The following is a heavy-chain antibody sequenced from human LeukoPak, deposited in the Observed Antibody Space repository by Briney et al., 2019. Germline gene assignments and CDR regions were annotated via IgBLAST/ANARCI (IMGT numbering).Heavy chain of an antibody. J-gene: IGHJ4*02. Sequence: PGGSLRLSCAASGFTFSSYAMHWVRQAPGKGLEWVAVISYDGSNKYYADSVKGRFTISRDNSKNTLCLQMNSLRAEDTAVYYCARITMVRGGYFDYWGQGTLVTVSS. D-gene: IGHD3-10*01. CDR3: ARITMVRGGYFDY. V-gene: IGHV3-30*04. CDR2: ISYDGSNK. CDR1: GFTFSSYA.